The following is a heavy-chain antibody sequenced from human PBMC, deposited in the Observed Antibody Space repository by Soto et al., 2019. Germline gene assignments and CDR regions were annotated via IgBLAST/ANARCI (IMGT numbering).Heavy chain of an antibody. CDR3: ARILGYDFSGGQIGDAFDV. J-gene: IGHJ3*01. Sequence: GGSLRLSCAVSGFTFSDYYMTWIRQAPGKGLERISYISSTGNTIYYTDSVKGRFTISRDNAKNSLYLQMNSLRAEDTAVYYCARILGYDFSGGQIGDAFDVWGQGTKVTVSS. CDR2: ISSTGNTI. CDR1: GFTFSDYY. D-gene: IGHD3-3*01. V-gene: IGHV3-11*01.